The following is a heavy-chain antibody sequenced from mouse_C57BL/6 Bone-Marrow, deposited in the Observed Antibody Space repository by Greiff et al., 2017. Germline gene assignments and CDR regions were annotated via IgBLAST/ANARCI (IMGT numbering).Heavy chain of an antibody. CDR2: IHPNSGST. J-gene: IGHJ2*01. D-gene: IGHD3-1*01. V-gene: IGHV1-64*01. Sequence: QVHVKQPGAELVKPGASVKLSCKASGYTFTSYWMHWVKQRPGQGLEWIGMIHPNSGSTNYNEKFKSKATLTVDKSSSTAYMQLSSLTSEDSAVYYCARRAGLDYWGQGTTLTVSS. CDR1: GYTFTSYW. CDR3: ARRAGLDY.